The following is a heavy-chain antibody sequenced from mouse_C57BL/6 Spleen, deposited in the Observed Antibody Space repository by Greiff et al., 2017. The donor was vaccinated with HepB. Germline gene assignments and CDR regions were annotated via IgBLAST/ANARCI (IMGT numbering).Heavy chain of an antibody. CDR1: GYTFTSYW. CDR2: IDPSDSYT. V-gene: IGHV1-50*01. D-gene: IGHD3-2*02. CDR3: ARTGHKQLRSLFDY. J-gene: IGHJ2*01. Sequence: QVQLQQPGAELVKPGASVKLSCKASGYTFTSYWMQWVKQRPGQGLEWIGEIDPSDSYTNYNQKFKGKATLTVDTSSSTAYMQLSSLTSEDSAVYYCARTGHKQLRSLFDYWGQGTTLTVSS.